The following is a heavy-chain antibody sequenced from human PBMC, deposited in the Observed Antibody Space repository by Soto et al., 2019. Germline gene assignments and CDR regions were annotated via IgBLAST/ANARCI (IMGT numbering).Heavy chain of an antibody. CDR2: INWNGGST. V-gene: IGHV3-20*04. CDR3: ARAGGLRYFDWLSSWGNFDY. Sequence: GGSLRLSCAASGFTFDDYGMSWVRQAPGKGLEWVSGINWNGGSTGYADSVKGRFTISRDNAKNSLYLQMNSLRAEDTALYYCARAGGLRYFDWLSSWGNFDYWGQGTLVTVSS. CDR1: GFTFDDYG. D-gene: IGHD3-9*01. J-gene: IGHJ4*02.